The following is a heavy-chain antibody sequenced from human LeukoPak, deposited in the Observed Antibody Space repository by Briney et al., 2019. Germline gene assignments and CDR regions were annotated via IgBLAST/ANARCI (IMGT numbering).Heavy chain of an antibody. D-gene: IGHD6-19*01. V-gene: IGHV1-18*01. CDR1: GSTFTSYG. J-gene: IGHJ4*02. CDR3: ARAASGSGWYGGDY. CDR2: ISAYNGNT. Sequence: ASVKVSCKASGSTFTSYGIGWVRQAPGQGLERMGWISAYNGNTNYAQKLQGRVAMTTDTSTSTAYMELRSLRSDDTAVYYCARAASGSGWYGGDYWGQGALVTVSS.